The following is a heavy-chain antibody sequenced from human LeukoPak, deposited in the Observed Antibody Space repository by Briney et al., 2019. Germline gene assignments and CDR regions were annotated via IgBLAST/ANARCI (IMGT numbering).Heavy chain of an antibody. D-gene: IGHD3-10*01. CDR2: IIPIFGTA. CDR3: ASGRLNYGSGLDY. V-gene: IGHV1-69*13. CDR1: GGTFSSYA. J-gene: IGHJ4*02. Sequence: ASVKVSCKASGGTFSSYATSWVRQAPGQGLEWMGGIIPIFGTANYAQKFQGRVTITADESTSTAYMELSSLRTEDTAVYYCASGRLNYGSGLDYWGQGTLVTVSS.